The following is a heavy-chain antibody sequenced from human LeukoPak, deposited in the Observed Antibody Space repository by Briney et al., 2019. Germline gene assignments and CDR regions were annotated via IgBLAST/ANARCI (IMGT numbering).Heavy chain of an antibody. Sequence: GASVKVSCKVSGYTLTELSMHWVRQAPGKGLEWMGGFDPEDGETIYAQKFQGRVTMTEGTSTDTAYMELSSLRSEDTAVYYCATLWPVDYWGQGTLVTVSS. J-gene: IGHJ4*02. CDR3: ATLWPVDY. V-gene: IGHV1-24*01. CDR1: GYTLTELS. D-gene: IGHD2-21*01. CDR2: FDPEDGET.